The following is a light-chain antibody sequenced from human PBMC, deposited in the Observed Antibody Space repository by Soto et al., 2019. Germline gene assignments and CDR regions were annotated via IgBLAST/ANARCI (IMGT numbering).Light chain of an antibody. CDR1: QSVSSS. Sequence: ERVTTHSRATLPVGPWKRATLSCRTSQSVSSSLAWYQQKPGQAPSLLIYGASTRATGIPARFSGSGSGTEFTLTISSLQSEDCAVYYCQQYKNWPWTFGQGTKVDIK. CDR3: QQYKNWPWT. J-gene: IGKJ1*01. V-gene: IGKV3-15*01. CDR2: GAS.